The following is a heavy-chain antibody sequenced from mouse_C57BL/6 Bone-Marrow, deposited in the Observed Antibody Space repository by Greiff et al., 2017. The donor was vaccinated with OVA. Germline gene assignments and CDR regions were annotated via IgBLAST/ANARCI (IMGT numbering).Heavy chain of an antibody. CDR2: ISSGSSTI. Sequence: DVMLVESGGGLVKPGGSLKLSCAASGFTFSDYGMHWVRQAPEKGLEWVAYISSGSSTIYYADTVKGRFTISRDNAKNTLFLQMTTLRSEDTAMYYCESPDYDYDVEFADWGQGTLVTVSA. CDR1: GFTFSDYG. CDR3: ESPDYDYDVEFAD. J-gene: IGHJ3*01. V-gene: IGHV5-17*01. D-gene: IGHD2-4*01.